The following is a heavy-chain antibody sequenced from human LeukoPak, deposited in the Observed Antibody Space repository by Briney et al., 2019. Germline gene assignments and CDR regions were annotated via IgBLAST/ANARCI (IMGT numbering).Heavy chain of an antibody. J-gene: IGHJ5*02. D-gene: IGHD3-22*01. Sequence: ASVKVSCKASGYTFTGYYMHWVRQAPGQGLEWMGWINPNSGGTNYAQKFQGRVTMTRDTSISTAYMELSRLRSDDTAVYYCARGSYYYDSSGSPWGQGTLVTVSS. CDR1: GYTFTGYY. V-gene: IGHV1-2*02. CDR3: ARGSYYYDSSGSP. CDR2: INPNSGGT.